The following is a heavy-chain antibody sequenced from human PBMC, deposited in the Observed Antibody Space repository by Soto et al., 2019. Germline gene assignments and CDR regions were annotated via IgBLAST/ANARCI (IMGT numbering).Heavy chain of an antibody. V-gene: IGHV1-3*01. CDR2: INAGNGNT. J-gene: IGHJ1*01. CDR3: ARESSRDRVDFQH. CDR1: GYTFTSYA. Sequence: VASVKVSCKASGYTFTSYAMHWVRQAPGQRLEWMGWINAGNGNTKYSQKFQGRVTITRGTSASTAYMELSSLRSEDTAVYYCARESSRDRVDFQHWGQGTLVTVSS. D-gene: IGHD2-21*02.